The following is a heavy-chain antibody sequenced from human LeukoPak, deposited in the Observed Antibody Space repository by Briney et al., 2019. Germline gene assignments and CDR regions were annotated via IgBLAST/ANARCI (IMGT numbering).Heavy chain of an antibody. Sequence: PGGSLRLSCAASGITFTIAGMHWVRQVPGKGLEWVAVISSDGWKIYYADSVKGRFIISRDTSRNILFLQMNGLRTDDTAIYYCAKDKGNRYFDYWGQGTLVTISS. CDR3: AKDKGNRYFDY. CDR1: GITFTIAG. D-gene: IGHD3-16*02. CDR2: ISSDGWKI. V-gene: IGHV3-30*18. J-gene: IGHJ4*02.